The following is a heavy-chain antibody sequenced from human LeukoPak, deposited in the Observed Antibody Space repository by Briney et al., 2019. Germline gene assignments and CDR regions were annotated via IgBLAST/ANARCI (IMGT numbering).Heavy chain of an antibody. CDR1: GGSISSGDHY. D-gene: IGHD5-24*01. CDR2: IYNSGST. V-gene: IGHV4-61*08. J-gene: IGHJ4*02. CDR3: VRDRELTY. Sequence: SETLSLTCTVSGGSISSGDHYWSWIRQPPGKGLEWIGYIYNSGSTIYNPSLKSRVTISADTSKNQFSLKLSSVTAADTAVYYCVRDRELTYWGQGTLVTVSS.